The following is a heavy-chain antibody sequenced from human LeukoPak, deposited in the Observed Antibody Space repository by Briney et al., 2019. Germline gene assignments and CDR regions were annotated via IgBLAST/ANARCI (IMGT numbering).Heavy chain of an antibody. CDR2: ICYSGST. CDR1: GGSISSYY. D-gene: IGHD6-19*01. Sequence: SETLSLTCTVSGGSISSYYWSWIRQPPGKGLEWIGYICYSGSTNYNPSLKSRVTISVDTSKNQFSLKLSSVTAADTAVYYCARAASSGWYMRWFDPWGQGTLVTVSS. V-gene: IGHV4-59*01. J-gene: IGHJ5*02. CDR3: ARAASSGWYMRWFDP.